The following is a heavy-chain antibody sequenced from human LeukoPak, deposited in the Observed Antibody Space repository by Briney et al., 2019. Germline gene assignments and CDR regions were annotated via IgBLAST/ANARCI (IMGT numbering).Heavy chain of an antibody. CDR1: GFSFSGYG. Sequence: GGSLRLSCAASGFSFSGYGMHWVRQAPGKGLAWEAFIRYDGSNEYYADSVKGRFTISRDKSKNTLSLQMNGLRVEDTAVYYCAKVMPPGRIRFYSYYMDVWGKGTTVTVS. CDR3: AKVMPPGRIRFYSYYMDV. D-gene: IGHD2-15*01. CDR2: IRYDGSNE. J-gene: IGHJ6*03. V-gene: IGHV3-30*02.